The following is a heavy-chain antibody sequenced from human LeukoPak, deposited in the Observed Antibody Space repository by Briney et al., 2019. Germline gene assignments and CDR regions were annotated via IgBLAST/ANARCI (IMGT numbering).Heavy chain of an antibody. J-gene: IGHJ4*02. CDR1: GFTFSNYG. CDR2: ISYDGSDK. CDR3: AKVRALEFDY. D-gene: IGHD3-3*01. Sequence: GRSLRLSCAASGFTFSNYGMHWVRQPPGKGLEWVAGISYDGSDKYYADSVKGRFTISRDNSKNTLDLQMNSLRDEDAAVYYCAKVRALEFDYWGQGTLVTVSS. V-gene: IGHV3-30*18.